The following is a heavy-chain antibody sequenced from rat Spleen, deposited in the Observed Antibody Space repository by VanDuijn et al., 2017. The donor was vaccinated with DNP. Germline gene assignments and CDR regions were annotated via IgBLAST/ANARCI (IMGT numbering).Heavy chain of an antibody. CDR2: IWTDGKT. V-gene: IGHV2-30*01. Sequence: QVQLKESGPGLVQPSETLSLTCTVSGFSLTSYSVSWVRQPTGKGLEWMGIIWTDGKTDYNSTLKSRLSITRDTSKSQVFLQMSSLQTEDIATYYCARGNYGGYDYWGQGVMVTVSS. J-gene: IGHJ2*01. CDR3: ARGNYGGYDY. D-gene: IGHD1-11*01. CDR1: GFSLTSYS.